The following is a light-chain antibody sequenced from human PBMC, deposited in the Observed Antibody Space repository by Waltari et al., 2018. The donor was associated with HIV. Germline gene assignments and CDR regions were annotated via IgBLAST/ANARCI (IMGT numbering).Light chain of an antibody. CDR2: EDT. CDR3: QAWDTSVWV. Sequence: SYELTQSPSLSVSPGQPASITCPGDKLVYQYPCWYQQKPGQSPVLVIYEDTKRPSGIPERFSGSSSGNTATLTIRGTQAVDAADYYCQAWDTSVWVFGGGTKLTVL. J-gene: IGLJ3*02. CDR1: KLVYQY. V-gene: IGLV3-1*01.